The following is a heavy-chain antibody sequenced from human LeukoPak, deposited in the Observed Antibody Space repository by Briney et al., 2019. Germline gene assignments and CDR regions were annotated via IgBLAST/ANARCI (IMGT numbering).Heavy chain of an antibody. CDR1: GYTFNAYY. J-gene: IGHJ4*02. D-gene: IGHD3-22*01. Sequence: ASVTVSCKASGYTFNAYYMHWVRQAPGQGLEWTGRINPNSGDTNYAQNFQGRVTMTRDTSISTAYMELSRPRSDDTAVYYCARAYYYDSSAYYFDHWGQGTLVTVSS. CDR2: INPNSGDT. V-gene: IGHV1-2*06. CDR3: ARAYYYDSSAYYFDH.